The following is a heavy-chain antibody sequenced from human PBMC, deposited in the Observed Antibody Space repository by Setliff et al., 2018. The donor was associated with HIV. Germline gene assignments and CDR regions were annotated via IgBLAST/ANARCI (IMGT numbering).Heavy chain of an antibody. Sequence: GASVKVSCKASGYTFTSYGLSWVRQAPGQGLEWMGWISDYNSNTEYAQKLQGRVTMTKDTSTSTAYMELRSLRPDDTAVYFCARAGAAETSHFDYWGQGTLVTVSS. V-gene: IGHV1-18*01. CDR2: ISDYNSNT. D-gene: IGHD2-15*01. CDR3: ARAGAAETSHFDY. CDR1: GYTFTSYG. J-gene: IGHJ4*02.